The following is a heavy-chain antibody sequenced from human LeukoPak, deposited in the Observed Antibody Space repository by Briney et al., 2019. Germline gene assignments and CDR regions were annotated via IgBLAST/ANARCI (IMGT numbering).Heavy chain of an antibody. V-gene: IGHV3-21*01. CDR2: ISSSNSYI. CDR3: AREPMVRGVNTDAFDI. Sequence: GGSLRLSCAASGFTFSTYTMNWVGQAPGKGLEWVSSISSSNSYIYYADSVRGRFTISRDNAKKSLYLQMNSLRGEDTAVYYCAREPMVRGVNTDAFDIWGQGTMVTVSS. D-gene: IGHD3-10*01. J-gene: IGHJ3*02. CDR1: GFTFSTYT.